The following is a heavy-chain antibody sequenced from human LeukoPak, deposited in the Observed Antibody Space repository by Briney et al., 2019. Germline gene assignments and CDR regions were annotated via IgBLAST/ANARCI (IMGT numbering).Heavy chain of an antibody. CDR1: GGYISSSSYY. J-gene: IGHJ5*02. Sequence: PSETLSLTCTVSGGYISSSSYYWGWIRQPPGKGLEWIGSIYFSGTTYYNPSLQSRVTISVDTAKNQFSLKVTSVTAADTAAYYCARDAHCTGVSCYSPYNWFDPWGQGTLVTVSS. D-gene: IGHD2-15*01. CDR2: IYFSGTT. V-gene: IGHV4-39*07. CDR3: ARDAHCTGVSCYSPYNWFDP.